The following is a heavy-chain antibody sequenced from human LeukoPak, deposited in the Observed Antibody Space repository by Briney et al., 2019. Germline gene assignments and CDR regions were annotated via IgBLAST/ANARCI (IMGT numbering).Heavy chain of an antibody. CDR3: ASNPLLGYCSGGSCPENPYYYYGMDV. V-gene: IGHV3-11*01. J-gene: IGHJ6*01. CDR2: ISSTGSTI. D-gene: IGHD2-15*01. Sequence: GGSLRLSCAASGFTFSDYYMSWIRQAPGKGLEWVSHISSTGSTIYYADSVKGRITISRDNAKNSLYLQMNSLTAEDTAVYYCASNPLLGYCSGGSCPENPYYYYGMDVWXXXXXVTXSS. CDR1: GFTFSDYY.